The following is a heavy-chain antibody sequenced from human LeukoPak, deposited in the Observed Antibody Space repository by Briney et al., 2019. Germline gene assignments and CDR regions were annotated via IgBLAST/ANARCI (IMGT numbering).Heavy chain of an antibody. V-gene: IGHV3-7*01. J-gene: IGHJ6*03. Sequence: PGGSLRLSCTASGFTFSSYWMSWVRQAPGKGLEWVANIKQDGSEKYYVDSVKGRFTISRDNAKNSLYLQMNSLRAEDTAVYYCARETSSGWYPSYYYYMDVWGKGTTVTISS. CDR3: ARETSSGWYPSYYYYMDV. CDR2: IKQDGSEK. D-gene: IGHD6-19*01. CDR1: GFTFSSYW.